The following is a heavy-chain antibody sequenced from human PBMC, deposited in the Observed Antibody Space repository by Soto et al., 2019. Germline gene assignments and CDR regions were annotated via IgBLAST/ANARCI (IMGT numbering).Heavy chain of an antibody. J-gene: IGHJ5*02. CDR2: ISTYSGDT. D-gene: IGHD5-12*01. Sequence: QVHLVQSGVEVKTPGASVKVSCQASGYTFFTYDISWVRQAPVQGLEWMGWISTYSGDTENAQKFQGKVTMTTDTSTTPAYLELRSLRADDTAGSYCARRRCPTTSEKCFDPWGQGTLVTVSS. CDR3: ARRRCPTTSEKCFDP. V-gene: IGHV1-18*01. CDR1: GYTFFTYD.